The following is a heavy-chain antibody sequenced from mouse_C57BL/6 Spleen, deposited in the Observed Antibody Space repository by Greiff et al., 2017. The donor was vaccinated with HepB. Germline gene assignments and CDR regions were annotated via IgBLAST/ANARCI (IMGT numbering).Heavy chain of an antibody. CDR2: ISSGGSYT. CDR3: ARHEDYGSSYSYFDY. CDR1: GFTFSSYG. J-gene: IGHJ2*01. D-gene: IGHD1-1*01. V-gene: IGHV5-6*01. Sequence: EVQLVESGGDLVKPGGSLKLSCAASGFTFSSYGMSWVRQTPDKRLEWVATISSGGSYTYYPDSVKGRFTISRDNAKNTLYLQMSSLKSEDTAMYYCARHEDYGSSYSYFDYWGQGTTLTVSS.